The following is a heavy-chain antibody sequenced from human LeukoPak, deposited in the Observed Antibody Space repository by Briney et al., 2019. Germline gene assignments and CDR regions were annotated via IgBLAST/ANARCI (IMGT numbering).Heavy chain of an antibody. J-gene: IGHJ4*02. D-gene: IGHD5-12*01. CDR3: ARVQHEWIMDY. CDR1: RFSSSNYW. Sequence: GGSLRLSCAASRFSSSNYWMSWVRQAPGKGLEWVANIKQDGSEKYYPDSVRGRFTISRDNAKNSLYLQMNSLRAEDTAVYYCARVQHEWIMDYLGQGALVTVSS. V-gene: IGHV3-7*01. CDR2: IKQDGSEK.